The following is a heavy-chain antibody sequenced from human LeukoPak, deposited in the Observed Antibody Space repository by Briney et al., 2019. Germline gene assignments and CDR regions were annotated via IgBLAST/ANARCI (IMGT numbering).Heavy chain of an antibody. CDR2: IGGSGGST. D-gene: IGHD3-9*01. CDR1: GFTVSSYA. CDR3: AKNCDGDYHILTGAEYYFDY. J-gene: IGHJ4*02. V-gene: IGHV3-23*01. Sequence: GGSLRLSCAAAGFTVSSYAMSRVRQAPGEGLECVSAIGGSGGSTYYADSVEGRFTLSRDNCKNSLYLRMNSLRAADTAVYYCAKNCDGDYHILTGAEYYFDYWGQGTLVTVSS.